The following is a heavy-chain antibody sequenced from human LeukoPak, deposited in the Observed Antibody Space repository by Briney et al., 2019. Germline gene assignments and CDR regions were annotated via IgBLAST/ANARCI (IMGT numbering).Heavy chain of an antibody. J-gene: IGHJ4*02. V-gene: IGHV3-7*01. CDR2: INQDGSEK. Sequence: GGSLRLSCAVSGFIYSDYWMMWVRHVPGKGLEWVAQINQDGSEKYYVDSVRGRFTISRDNAKNSLDLQMNTLRVEDTAVYHCVRDATRGGDPDHWGQGTLVTVSS. CDR3: VRDATRGGDPDH. CDR1: GFIYSDYW. D-gene: IGHD2-21*01.